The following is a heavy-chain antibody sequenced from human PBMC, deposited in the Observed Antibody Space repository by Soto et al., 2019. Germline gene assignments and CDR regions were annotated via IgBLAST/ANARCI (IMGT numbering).Heavy chain of an antibody. CDR2: ITDTGIDT. V-gene: IGHV3-23*01. J-gene: IGHJ4*02. Sequence: GSLRLSCAASGFTFRHYAMSWVRQAPGKGLEWVAAITDTGIDTYHADSVKGRFSISRDNSENTLHLQMSSLKAEDTAIYYCTKGSADGRPYYFDYWGQGTLVTVPS. CDR1: GFTFRHYA. CDR3: TKGSADGRPYYFDY. D-gene: IGHD6-13*01.